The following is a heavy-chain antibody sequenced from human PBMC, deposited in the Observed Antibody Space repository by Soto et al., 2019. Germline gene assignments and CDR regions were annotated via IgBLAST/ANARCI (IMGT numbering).Heavy chain of an antibody. J-gene: IGHJ6*03. CDR1: GGTFSSYT. D-gene: IGHD2-2*01. Sequence: SVKVSCKASGGTFSSYTISWVRQAPGQGLEWMGRIIPILGIANYAQKFQGRVTITADKSTSTAYMELSSLRSEDTAVYYCAREGGYCSSTSCYVYYYYYMDVWGKGTTVTSP. CDR3: AREGGYCSSTSCYVYYYYYMDV. CDR2: IIPILGIA. V-gene: IGHV1-69*04.